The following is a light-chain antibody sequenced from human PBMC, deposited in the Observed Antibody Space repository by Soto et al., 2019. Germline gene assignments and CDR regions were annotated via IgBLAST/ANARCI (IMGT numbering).Light chain of an antibody. CDR3: QQYKDWPTT. Sequence: EIVMTQSPATLAVSPGKRATLSFRASQSVSSAVAWYQQKRGQAPRLLIYGASTRDTGIPARFSGSGSGTRFTLTISRLQSEDFELYYCQQYKDWPTTFGQGTKVDIK. J-gene: IGKJ1*01. CDR2: GAS. CDR1: QSVSSA. V-gene: IGKV3-15*01.